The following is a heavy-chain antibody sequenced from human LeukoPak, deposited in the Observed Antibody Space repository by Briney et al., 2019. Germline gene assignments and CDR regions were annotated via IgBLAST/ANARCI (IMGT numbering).Heavy chain of an antibody. Sequence: GGSLRLSCAASGFTFSSYWMSWVRQAPGKGLEWVANVKQDGSEKYYVDSVKGRFTISRDNAKNSLYLQMNSLRAEDTAVYYCAREGCSSTSCWSAGGWFDPWGQGTLVTVSS. CDR1: GFTFSSYW. J-gene: IGHJ5*02. D-gene: IGHD2-2*01. CDR2: VKQDGSEK. V-gene: IGHV3-7*01. CDR3: AREGCSSTSCWSAGGWFDP.